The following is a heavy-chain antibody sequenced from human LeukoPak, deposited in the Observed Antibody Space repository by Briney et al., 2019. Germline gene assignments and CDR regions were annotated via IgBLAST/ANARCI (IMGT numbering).Heavy chain of an antibody. CDR1: GGSISSGGYY. D-gene: IGHD1-14*01. V-gene: IGHV4-30-2*01. Sequence: PSETLSLTCSVSGGSISSGGYYWSWIRQPPGKGLEWIGYIYHSGSSYYNPSLKSRVTISVDRSKNQFSLKLSSVTAADTAVYYCARVPELGYFDYWGQGTLVTVSS. CDR2: IYHSGSS. J-gene: IGHJ4*02. CDR3: ARVPELGYFDY.